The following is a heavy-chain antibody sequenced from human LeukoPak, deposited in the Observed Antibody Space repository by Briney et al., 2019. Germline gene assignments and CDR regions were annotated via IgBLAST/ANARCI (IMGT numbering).Heavy chain of an antibody. CDR1: GGSINSYY. D-gene: IGHD6-19*01. CDR2: IYTRGST. Sequence: PSETLSLTCTVSGGSINSYYWSWTPQPAGRGPEWIGRIYTRGSTNYNPSLKSRVTMSVDTSKNQFSLKLSSVTAADTAVYYCAREGQWLEFDYWGQGALVTVSS. J-gene: IGHJ4*02. V-gene: IGHV4-4*07. CDR3: AREGQWLEFDY.